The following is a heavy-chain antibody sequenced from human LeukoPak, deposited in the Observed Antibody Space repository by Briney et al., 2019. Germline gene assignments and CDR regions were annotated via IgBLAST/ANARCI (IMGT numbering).Heavy chain of an antibody. Sequence: SETLSLTCTVSGGSISSYYWSWIRQPPGKGLEWIGEINHSGSTNYNPSLKSRVTISVDTSKNQFSLKLSSVTAADTAVYYCARYFYCSSTSCYSDDAFDIWGQGTMVTVSS. J-gene: IGHJ3*02. CDR3: ARYFYCSSTSCYSDDAFDI. D-gene: IGHD2-2*01. CDR1: GGSISSYY. V-gene: IGHV4-34*01. CDR2: INHSGST.